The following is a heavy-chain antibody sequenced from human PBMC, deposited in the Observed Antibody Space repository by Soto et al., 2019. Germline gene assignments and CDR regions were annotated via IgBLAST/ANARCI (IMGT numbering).Heavy chain of an antibody. CDR2: ISSSGSTI. CDR3: ARDGYSYGYGY. V-gene: IGHV3-48*03. Sequence: GGSLRLSCAASGSTFSSYEMNWVRQAPGKGLEWVSYISSSGSTIYYADSVKGRFTISRDNAKNSLYLQMNSLRAEDTAVYYCARDGYSYGYGYWGQGTLVTVSS. CDR1: GSTFSSYE. J-gene: IGHJ4*02. D-gene: IGHD5-18*01.